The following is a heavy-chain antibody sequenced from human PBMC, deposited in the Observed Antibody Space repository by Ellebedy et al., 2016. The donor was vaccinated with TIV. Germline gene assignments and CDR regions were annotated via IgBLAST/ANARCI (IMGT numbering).Heavy chain of an antibody. J-gene: IGHJ3*02. V-gene: IGHV3-7*01. CDR3: ARRYCTISRCLAASWASLDM. Sequence: PGGSLRLSCADSGSTFSSYWMTWVRQPPGRGLEWVANIKQDGRDKYYVDSVRGRFTISRDNVNNSLYLQMNSLTVEDKAVYYCARRYCTISRCLAASWASLDMWGQGTMVTVSS. D-gene: IGHD2-8*01. CDR2: IKQDGRDK. CDR1: GSTFSSYW.